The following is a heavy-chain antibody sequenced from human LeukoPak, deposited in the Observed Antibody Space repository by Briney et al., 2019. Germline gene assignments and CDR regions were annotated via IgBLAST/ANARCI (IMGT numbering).Heavy chain of an antibody. CDR2: IYHSGST. D-gene: IGHD2-2*01. J-gene: IGHJ4*02. Sequence: SETLSLTCAVSGGSISSGGYSWSWIRQPPGKGLEWIGYIYHSGSTYYNPSLKSRVTISVDRSKNQFSLKLSSVTAADTAVYYCARAGVWSSTSWPAFDYWGQGTLVTVSS. CDR3: ARAGVWSSTSWPAFDY. CDR1: GGSISSGGYS. V-gene: IGHV4-30-2*01.